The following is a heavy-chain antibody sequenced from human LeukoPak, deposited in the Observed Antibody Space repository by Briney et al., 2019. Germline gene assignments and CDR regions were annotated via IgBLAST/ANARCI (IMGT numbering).Heavy chain of an antibody. J-gene: IGHJ6*03. CDR3: EHGNDYGDYMDV. CDR2: IYHSGST. Sequence: SETLSLTCTVSGYSISSGYYWGWIRQPPGKGLEWIGSIYHSGSTYYNPSLKSRVTISVDTSKNQFSLKLSSVTAAATAVYYCEHGNDYGDYMDVWGKGTTVTISS. D-gene: IGHD4-17*01. CDR1: GYSISSGYY. V-gene: IGHV4-38-2*02.